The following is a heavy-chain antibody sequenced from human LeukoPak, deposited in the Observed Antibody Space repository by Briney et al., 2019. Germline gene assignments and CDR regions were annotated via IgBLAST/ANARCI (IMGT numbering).Heavy chain of an antibody. CDR1: GFTFSSYG. CDR3: AVGFYGDYDNWFDP. V-gene: IGHV3-30*03. CDR2: ISYDGSNK. Sequence: TGGSLRLSCAASGFTFSSYGMPWVRQAPGKGLEWVAVISYDGSNKYYADSVKGRFTISRDNSKNTLYLQMNSLRAEDTAVYYCAVGFYGDYDNWFDPWGQGTLVTVSS. J-gene: IGHJ5*02. D-gene: IGHD4-17*01.